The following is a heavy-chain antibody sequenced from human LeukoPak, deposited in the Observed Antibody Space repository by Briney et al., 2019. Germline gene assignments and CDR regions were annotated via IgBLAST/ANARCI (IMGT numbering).Heavy chain of an antibody. J-gene: IGHJ4*02. CDR3: ATGFWGYCSRNSCPLDN. D-gene: IGHD2-2*01. Sequence: GGSLRLSCAASGFTFSSYSMNWVRQAPGKGLEWISYIISTGSTTYYSDSVKGRFTISRDNANNSVSLQMSSLRAEDTAVYYCATGFWGYCSRNSCPLDNWGQGTLVTVAS. V-gene: IGHV3-48*01. CDR1: GFTFSSYS. CDR2: IISTGSTT.